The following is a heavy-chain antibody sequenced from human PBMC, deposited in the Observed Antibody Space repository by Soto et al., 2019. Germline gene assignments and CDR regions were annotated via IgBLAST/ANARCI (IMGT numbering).Heavy chain of an antibody. CDR1: GGSISNGDYY. CDR2: IFYSGST. D-gene: IGHD3-10*01. CDR3: AGRASFMVRGVIYNWFDP. J-gene: IGHJ5*02. Sequence: TSETLSLTCTVSGGSISNGDYYWSWIRQHPGKGLEWIGYIFYSGSTYYNPSLKSRITISVDTSKNQFSLKLSSVTAADTAVYYCAGRASFMVRGVIYNWFDPWGQGTLVTVSS. V-gene: IGHV4-31*03.